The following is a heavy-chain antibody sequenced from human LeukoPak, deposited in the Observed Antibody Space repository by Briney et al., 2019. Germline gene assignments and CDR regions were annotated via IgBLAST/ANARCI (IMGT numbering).Heavy chain of an antibody. CDR3: AREGSNYYFDY. Sequence: GGALRLSCAASGFTLSSYWMSWVRQAPGKGRERVANIKQDGSEKYYVDSVKGRFTISRDNAKNSLYLQMNSLRAEDTAVYYCAREGSNYYFDYWGQGTLVTVSS. V-gene: IGHV3-7*01. D-gene: IGHD4-11*01. CDR1: GFTLSSYW. J-gene: IGHJ4*02. CDR2: IKQDGSEK.